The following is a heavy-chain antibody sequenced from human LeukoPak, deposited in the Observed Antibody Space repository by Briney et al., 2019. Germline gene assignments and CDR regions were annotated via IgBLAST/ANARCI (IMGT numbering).Heavy chain of an antibody. CDR2: ISAYNGNT. J-gene: IGHJ4*02. D-gene: IGHD4-17*01. CDR1: GYTFTGYY. CDR3: ARARFAVTTWSPPRLGGYFDY. Sequence: ASVKVSFKASGYTFTGYYMHWVRQAPGQGLEWMGWISAYNGNTNYAQKLQGRVTMTTDTSTSTACMELRSLRSDDTAVYYCARARFAVTTWSPPRLGGYFDYWGQGTLVTVSS. V-gene: IGHV1-18*04.